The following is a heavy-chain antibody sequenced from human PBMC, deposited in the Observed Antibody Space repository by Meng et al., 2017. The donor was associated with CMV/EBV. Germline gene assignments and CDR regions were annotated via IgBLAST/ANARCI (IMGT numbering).Heavy chain of an antibody. CDR2: LSSGGGSS. D-gene: IGHD2-21*01. V-gene: IGHV3-23*01. CDR1: GFSFKTFA. Sequence: GGSLRLSCEASGFSFKTFAMSWVRQGPGKGLEWVSSLSSGGGSSFYADSVKGRFDISRDDSKNTLYLQMSSLTADDTAVYYCAKDYTATPYFFDSWGQGVMVTVSS. J-gene: IGHJ4*02. CDR3: AKDYTATPYFFDS.